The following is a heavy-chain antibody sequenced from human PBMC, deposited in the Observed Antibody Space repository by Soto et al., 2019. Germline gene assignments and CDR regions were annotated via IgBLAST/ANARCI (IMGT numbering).Heavy chain of an antibody. CDR1: GFTFSSYA. V-gene: IGHV3-23*01. D-gene: IGHD1-26*01. CDR3: AKGIKWELPFDY. CDR2: ISDSGRST. J-gene: IGHJ4*02. Sequence: PGGSLRLSCAASGFTFSSYALSWVRQAAGKGLEWVSAISDSGRSTYYAGSVKGRFTISRDKSKNTLYLQMNSLRAEDTAVYYCAKGIKWELPFDYWGQGTLVTVSS.